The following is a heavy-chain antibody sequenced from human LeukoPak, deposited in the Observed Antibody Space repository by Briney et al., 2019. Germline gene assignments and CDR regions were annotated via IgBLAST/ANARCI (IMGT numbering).Heavy chain of an antibody. V-gene: IGHV3-66*01. CDR2: IYSGGTT. J-gene: IGHJ4*02. Sequence: PGGSLRLSCEASGFSVGNYYMSWVRQAPGMGLECVSVIYSGGTTHYPDSVKGRFTISRDNSKNTLYLQMSNLRVEDTAVYYCGRDWFKTGDPASWGQGTLVIVSS. CDR3: GRDWFKTGDPAS. CDR1: GFSVGNYY. D-gene: IGHD7-27*01.